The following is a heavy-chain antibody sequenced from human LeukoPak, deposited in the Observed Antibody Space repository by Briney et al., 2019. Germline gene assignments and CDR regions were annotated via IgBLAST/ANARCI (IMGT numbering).Heavy chain of an antibody. Sequence: PSETLSLTCTVSGGSISSYYWSWIRQPPGKGLEWIGYIYTSGSTNYNPSLKSRVTISVDTSTNQFSLKLSAVTAAYTAVYYCARHSPGGDCSGGSCYEPLDYWGQGTRVTVSS. CDR2: IYTSGST. CDR1: GGSISSYY. J-gene: IGHJ4*02. D-gene: IGHD2-15*01. CDR3: ARHSPGGDCSGGSCYEPLDY. V-gene: IGHV4-4*09.